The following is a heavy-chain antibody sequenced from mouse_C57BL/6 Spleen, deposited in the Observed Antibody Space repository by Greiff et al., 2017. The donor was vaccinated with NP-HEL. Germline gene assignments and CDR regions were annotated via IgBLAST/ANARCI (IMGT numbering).Heavy chain of an antibody. CDR1: GFTFNTYA. J-gene: IGHJ4*01. D-gene: IGHD2-4*01. CDR2: IRSKSSNYAT. CDR3: VRDQNYDYDYYAMDY. V-gene: IGHV10-3*01. Sequence: DVMLVESGGGLVQPKGSLKLSCAASGFTFNTYAMHWVRQAPGKGLEWVARIRSKSSNYATYYADSVKDRFTISRDDSQSMLYLQMNNLKTEDTAMYYCVRDQNYDYDYYAMDYWGQGTSVTVSS.